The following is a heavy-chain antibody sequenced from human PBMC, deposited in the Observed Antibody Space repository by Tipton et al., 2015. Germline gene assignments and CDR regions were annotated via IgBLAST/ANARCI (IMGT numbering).Heavy chain of an antibody. D-gene: IGHD6-13*01. V-gene: IGHV3-23*01. J-gene: IGHJ4*02. Sequence: SLRLSCAASGFTFSPYAMSWVRQAPGKGLEWVSAITSSSSSTFYADSVKGRFTISRDNYKNTLYLQLNSLRAEDTAVYYCTKGSAASRPYYFDYWGQGTRVTVSS. CDR1: GFTFSPYA. CDR2: ITSSSSST. CDR3: TKGSAASRPYYFDY.